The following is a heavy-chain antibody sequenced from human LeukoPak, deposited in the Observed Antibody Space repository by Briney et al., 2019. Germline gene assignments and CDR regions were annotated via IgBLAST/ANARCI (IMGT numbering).Heavy chain of an antibody. Sequence: GRSLILSCAASGFTFSSYAMHRVRQAPGKGLEWVAVISYDGSNKYYADSVKGRFTISRDNSKNTLYLQMNSLRAEDTAVYYCARAAYHHGMDVWGQGTTVTAS. V-gene: IGHV3-30-3*01. J-gene: IGHJ6*02. CDR1: GFTFSSYA. CDR3: ARAAYHHGMDV. CDR2: ISYDGSNK.